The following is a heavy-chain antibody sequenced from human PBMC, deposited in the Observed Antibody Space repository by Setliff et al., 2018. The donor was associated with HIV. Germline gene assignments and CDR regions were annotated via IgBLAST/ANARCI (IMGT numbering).Heavy chain of an antibody. CDR2: FHHSGST. V-gene: IGHV4-39*01. J-gene: IGHJ4*02. Sequence: PSETLSLTCNVSAGSFSSSNYYWGWIRQSPGKGLEWIGSFHHSGSTSYNPSLRSRVTISVDTSKNQFSLKLTSVTAADTAVYYCARGGSSRMYYFDYWGQGTLVTVSS. D-gene: IGHD6-13*01. CDR3: ARGGSSRMYYFDY. CDR1: AGSFSSSNYY.